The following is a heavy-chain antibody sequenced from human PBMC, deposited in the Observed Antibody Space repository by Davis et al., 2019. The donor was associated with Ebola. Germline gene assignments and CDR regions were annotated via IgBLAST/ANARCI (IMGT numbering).Heavy chain of an antibody. V-gene: IGHV4-4*02. CDR1: GGSISSNDW. J-gene: IGHJ5*02. CDR2: FSHSGNT. D-gene: IGHD2-15*01. CDR3: ARSPMICSGGTCYPSTWFDP. Sequence: MPSETLSLTCTVSGGSISSNDWWSWVRQPPGKGLEWIGDFSHSGNTNYNPSLKSRVVISIDKSKNQFSLKMTSVTAADTAVYFCARSPMICSGGTCYPSTWFDPWGQGTLVTVSS.